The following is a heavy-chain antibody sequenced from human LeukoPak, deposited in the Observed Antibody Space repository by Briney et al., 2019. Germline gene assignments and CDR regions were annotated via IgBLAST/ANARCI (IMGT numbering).Heavy chain of an antibody. CDR1: GYTFTGYY. D-gene: IGHD3-10*01. Sequence: GASVKVSCKASGYTFTGYYLHWVRQAPGQGLEWMGWISPKSGGTNSAQKFQGRVTLTRDMSISTVYMELRSLTSDDTAIFYCARGRSGSYYEAFYFDYWGQGTLVTVPS. J-gene: IGHJ4*02. V-gene: IGHV1-2*02. CDR2: ISPKSGGT. CDR3: ARGRSGSYYEAFYFDY.